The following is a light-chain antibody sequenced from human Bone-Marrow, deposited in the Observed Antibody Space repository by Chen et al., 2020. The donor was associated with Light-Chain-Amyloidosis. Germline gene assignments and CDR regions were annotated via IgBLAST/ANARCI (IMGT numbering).Light chain of an antibody. CDR2: GVS. Sequence: EIVLAQSPATLSVSPGEGATLSCRASERLSGNLAWYQQNPGQAPRLLIYGVSTRATGIPARFSGSESGTEFTLPISSLQSEDFDVYFCEQYNDWPWTFGLGTKVDIK. CDR1: ERLSGN. CDR3: EQYNDWPWT. J-gene: IGKJ1*01. V-gene: IGKV3-15*01.